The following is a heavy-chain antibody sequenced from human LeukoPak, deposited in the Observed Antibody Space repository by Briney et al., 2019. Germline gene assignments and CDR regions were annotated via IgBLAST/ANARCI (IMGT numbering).Heavy chain of an antibody. CDR2: INHSGST. Sequence: SSETLSLTCAVYGGSFSGYYWSWIRQPPGKGLEWIGEINHSGSTNYNPSLKSRVTISVDTSKNQFSLKLSSVTAADTAVYYCARASGGDYFDYWGQGTLVTVSS. CDR3: ARASGGDYFDY. CDR1: GGSFSGYY. J-gene: IGHJ4*02. D-gene: IGHD1-26*01. V-gene: IGHV4-34*01.